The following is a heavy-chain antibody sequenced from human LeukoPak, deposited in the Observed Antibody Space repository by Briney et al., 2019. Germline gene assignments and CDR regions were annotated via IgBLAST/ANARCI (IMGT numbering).Heavy chain of an antibody. CDR1: GFSFSSYW. V-gene: IGHV3-7*01. Sequence: GGSLRLSCAASGFSFSSYWMSWVRQAPGKGLEWVTNIKRDESEIYYVDSVKGRFTVSRDNAKNSLYLQMNSLRDEDTAVYYCARDLVQLAATFNWFDPWGQGTLVTVSS. CDR3: ARDLVQLAATFNWFDP. D-gene: IGHD2-15*01. J-gene: IGHJ5*02. CDR2: IKRDESEI.